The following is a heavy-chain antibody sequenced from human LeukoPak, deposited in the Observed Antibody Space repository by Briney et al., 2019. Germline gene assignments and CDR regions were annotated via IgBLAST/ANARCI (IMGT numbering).Heavy chain of an antibody. CDR2: IWYDGSNK. D-gene: IGHD3-3*01. CDR1: GFTFSSYG. CDR3: AREGYYDFWSGPPNYYYYYGMDV. V-gene: IGHV3-33*01. Sequence: GGSLRLSCAASGFTFSSYGMHWVRQAPGKGLEWVAVIWYDGSNKYYADSVKGRFTISRDNSKNTLYLQVNSLRAEDTAVYYCAREGYYDFWSGPPNYYYYYGMDVWGQGTTVTVSS. J-gene: IGHJ6*02.